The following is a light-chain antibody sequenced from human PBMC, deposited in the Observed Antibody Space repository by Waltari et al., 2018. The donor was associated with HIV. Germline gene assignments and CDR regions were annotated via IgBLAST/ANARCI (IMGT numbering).Light chain of an antibody. CDR1: RTILFSSDNRNY. CDR3: QQYFRIPPT. Sequence: DIVMTQSPDSQPVSLGERATLNCTSSRTILFSSDNRNYLAWYQQKPRQPPKLLISWASTRESGVPDRFSGSGSGTDFTLTITRLQAEDVAVYHCQQYFRIPPTFGGGTKVEIK. V-gene: IGKV4-1*01. CDR2: WAS. J-gene: IGKJ4*01.